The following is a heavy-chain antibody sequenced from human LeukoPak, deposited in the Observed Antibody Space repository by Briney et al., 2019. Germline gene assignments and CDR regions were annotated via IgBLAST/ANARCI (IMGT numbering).Heavy chain of an antibody. Sequence: GASVKVSCKASECTFIGYYMHWVRQAPGQGLEWMGWINPNSGGTNYAQKFQGRVTMTRDGSISTAYMELSRLRSDDTAVYYCAKDHTIRSFDSWGQGTLVTVSS. J-gene: IGHJ4*02. V-gene: IGHV1-2*02. D-gene: IGHD1-14*01. CDR2: INPNSGGT. CDR1: ECTFIGYY. CDR3: AKDHTIRSFDS.